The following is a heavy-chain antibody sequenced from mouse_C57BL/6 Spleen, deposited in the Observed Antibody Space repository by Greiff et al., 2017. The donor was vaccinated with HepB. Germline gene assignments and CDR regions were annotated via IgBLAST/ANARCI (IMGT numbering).Heavy chain of an antibody. J-gene: IGHJ2*01. CDR2: INPSNGGT. Sequence: QVQLQQPGTELVKPGASVKLSCKASGYTFTSYWMHWVKQRPGQGLEWMGNINPSNGGTNYNEKFKSKATLTVDKSSSTAYMQLSSLTSEDSAVYYCARWETAQAGYYFDYWGHGTTLTVSS. CDR1: GYTFTSYW. D-gene: IGHD3-2*02. V-gene: IGHV1-53*01. CDR3: ARWETAQAGYYFDY.